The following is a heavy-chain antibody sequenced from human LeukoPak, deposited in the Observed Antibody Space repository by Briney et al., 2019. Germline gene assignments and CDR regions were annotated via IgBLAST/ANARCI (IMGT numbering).Heavy chain of an antibody. D-gene: IGHD1-14*01. Sequence: GGSLRLSCAASGFTLSSYWMHWVRQAPGKGLVWVSRINGDGSTTNYADSVKGRFTISRDNAKNTLYLQMNILTAEDTALYYCTRDYRNLGFDMWGQGAMVTVSS. CDR3: TRDYRNLGFDM. J-gene: IGHJ3*02. CDR2: INGDGSTT. V-gene: IGHV3-74*01. CDR1: GFTLSSYW.